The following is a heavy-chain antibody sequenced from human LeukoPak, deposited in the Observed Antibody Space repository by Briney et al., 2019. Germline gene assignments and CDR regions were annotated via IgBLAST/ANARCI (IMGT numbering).Heavy chain of an antibody. CDR2: VYYSGYT. CDR1: SGSISSYY. V-gene: IGHV4-59*12. CDR3: ARDYQGGYGDKTVDY. D-gene: IGHD5-18*01. J-gene: IGHJ4*02. Sequence: PSETLSPTCTVSSGSISSYYWSWIRQPPGKGLEYIGYVYYSGYTNYNPSLKSRVTISVDTSKNQFSLKLSSVTAADTAVYYCARDYQGGYGDKTVDYWGQGTLVTVSS.